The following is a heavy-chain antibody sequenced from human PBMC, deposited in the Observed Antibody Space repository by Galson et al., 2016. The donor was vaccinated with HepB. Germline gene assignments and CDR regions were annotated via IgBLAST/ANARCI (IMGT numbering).Heavy chain of an antibody. D-gene: IGHD3-16*01. J-gene: IGHJ4*02. Sequence: SVKVSCKASGYTFKNYYMHWVRQAPGQGLEWMGVINPSGGGTWYAQRFQGRITVTKDTSTSTVYIELSSLRSEDTAVYYCAPSLGDLFDYWGPGTLVTVSS. CDR3: APSLGDLFDY. V-gene: IGHV1-46*02. CDR2: INPSGGGT. CDR1: GYTFKNYY.